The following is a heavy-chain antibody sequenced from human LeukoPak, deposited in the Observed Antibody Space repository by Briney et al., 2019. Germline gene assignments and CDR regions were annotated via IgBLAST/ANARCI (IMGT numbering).Heavy chain of an antibody. J-gene: IGHJ5*02. V-gene: IGHV1-2*02. Sequence: ASVKVSCKASGYTFTGYYMHWVRQAPGQGLEWMGWINPNSGGTNYAQKFQGRVTMTRDTSISTAYMELSRLRSDDTAVYYCARDLDMITFGGVDPWGQGTLVTVSS. CDR1: GYTFTGYY. CDR2: INPNSGGT. D-gene: IGHD3-16*01. CDR3: ARDLDMITFGGVDP.